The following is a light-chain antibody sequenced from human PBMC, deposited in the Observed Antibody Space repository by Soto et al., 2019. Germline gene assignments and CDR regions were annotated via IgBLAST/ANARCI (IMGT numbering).Light chain of an antibody. CDR2: EVN. V-gene: IGLV2-14*01. J-gene: IGLJ2*01. CDR1: SSDVGGYNY. Sequence: QSALTQPASVSGSPGQSITISCTGTSSDVGGYNYVSWYQQHPGKAPKLMIYEVNKRPSGVSNRFSGSKSGNTASLTFSGLDAEDDAIYYCRSSESRNTVFGGGTKLTVL. CDR3: RSSESRNTV.